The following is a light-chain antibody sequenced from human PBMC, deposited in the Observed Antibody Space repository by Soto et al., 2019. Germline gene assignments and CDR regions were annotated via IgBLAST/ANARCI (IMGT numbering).Light chain of an antibody. CDR1: QSFRGL. CDR3: QQRHMWPIT. Sequence: VFTDSPFTLSLSPGERATLSCRSSQSFRGLLAWYQQKPGQAPRLPIYDAYNRATGIPPRFSGSGSGTDFTLTISSLEPEDSAVYYCQQRHMWPITFGQGTRL. V-gene: IGKV3-11*01. J-gene: IGKJ5*01. CDR2: DAY.